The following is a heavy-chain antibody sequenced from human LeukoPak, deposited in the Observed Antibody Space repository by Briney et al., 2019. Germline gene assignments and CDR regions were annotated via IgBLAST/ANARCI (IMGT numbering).Heavy chain of an antibody. CDR1: GFTFSSYW. Sequence: GGCLRLSCAASGFTFSSYWMHWVRQAPGKGLVWVSRINSDGSTTSYADSVKGRFTISRDNAKNTLYLQMNSLRAEDTAVYYCARDTADDAFDIWGQGTMVTVSS. CDR3: ARDTADDAFDI. CDR2: INSDGSTT. J-gene: IGHJ3*02. V-gene: IGHV3-74*01.